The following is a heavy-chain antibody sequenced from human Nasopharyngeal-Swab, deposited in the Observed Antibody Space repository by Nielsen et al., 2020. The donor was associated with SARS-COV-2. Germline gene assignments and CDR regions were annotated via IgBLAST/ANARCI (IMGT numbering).Heavy chain of an antibody. J-gene: IGHJ4*02. Sequence: GESLKISCAASGVTSTSYGMSWVRQAPGKGLEWVANIKQDGSERYYVDSVKGRFTISRDNAKNSLYLQMDGLRVEDTAVYYCAKFKIFGVVIEDWGQGTLVTVSS. CDR2: IKQDGSER. D-gene: IGHD3-3*01. CDR1: GVTSTSYG. V-gene: IGHV3-7*01. CDR3: AKFKIFGVVIED.